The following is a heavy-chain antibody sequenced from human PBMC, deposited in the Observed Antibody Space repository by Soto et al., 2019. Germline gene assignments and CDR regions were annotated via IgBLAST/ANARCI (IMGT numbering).Heavy chain of an antibody. V-gene: IGHV3-33*01. CDR3: AREAPYFDH. J-gene: IGHJ4*02. CDR1: GFTFSDYG. CDR2: IWFDGSNK. Sequence: GGSLRLSCAASGFTFSDYGMHWVRQAPGKGLEWVALIWFDGSNKNYADSVKGRFIISRDNSKNTLYLQMNSLRAEDTAVYYCAREAPYFDHWGQGTLVTVSS.